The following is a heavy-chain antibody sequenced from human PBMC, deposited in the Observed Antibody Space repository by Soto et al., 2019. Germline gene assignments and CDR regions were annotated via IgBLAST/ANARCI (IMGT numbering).Heavy chain of an antibody. D-gene: IGHD6-13*01. V-gene: IGHV4-39*01. Sequence: SETLSLTCTVSGGSISSSSYYWGWIRQPPGKGLEWIGSIYYSGSTYYNPSLKSRVTISVDTSKNQFSLKLSSVTAADTAVYYCASRIAAAGTSRKNWFDPWGQGTLVTV. J-gene: IGHJ5*02. CDR1: GGSISSSSYY. CDR2: IYYSGST. CDR3: ASRIAAAGTSRKNWFDP.